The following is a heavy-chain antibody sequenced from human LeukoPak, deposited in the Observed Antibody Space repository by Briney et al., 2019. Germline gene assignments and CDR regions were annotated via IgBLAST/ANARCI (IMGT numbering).Heavy chain of an antibody. CDR3: ARDRSIYYYYYMDV. J-gene: IGHJ6*03. CDR1: GYTFTSYG. CDR2: ISAYNGNT. D-gene: IGHD3-10*01. Sequence: ASVKVSCKASGYTFTSYGISWVRQAPGQGLEWMGWISAYNGNTNYAQKLQGRVTMTTDTSTSTAYMELRSLRSDDTAVYYCARDRSIYYYYYMDVWGEGTTVTVSS. V-gene: IGHV1-18*01.